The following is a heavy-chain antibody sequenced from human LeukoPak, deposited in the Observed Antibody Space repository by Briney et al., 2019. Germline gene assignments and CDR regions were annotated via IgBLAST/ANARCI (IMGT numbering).Heavy chain of an antibody. D-gene: IGHD4-23*01. CDR3: ARDPEATVVTPVDY. J-gene: IGHJ4*02. CDR1: GYTFTSYG. V-gene: IGHV1-18*01. Sequence: ASVKVSCKASGYTFTSYGISWVQQAPGQGLEWMGWISAYNGNTNYAQNLQGRVTMTTDTSTSTAYMELRSLRSDDTAVYYCARDPEATVVTPVDYWGQGTLVTVSP. CDR2: ISAYNGNT.